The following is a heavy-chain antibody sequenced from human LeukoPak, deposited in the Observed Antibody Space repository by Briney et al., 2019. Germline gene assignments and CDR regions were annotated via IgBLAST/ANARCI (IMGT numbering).Heavy chain of an antibody. D-gene: IGHD3-22*01. J-gene: IGHJ3*02. Sequence: GGSLRLSCAASGFTVSSNYMSWVRQAPGKRLEWVAIISHDGNNKYNADSVKGRFTISRDNSKNTLYLQMNRLRVEDTAVYYCARASYHYDSSDSKGAFDIWGQGTMVTVSS. CDR2: ISHDGNNK. V-gene: IGHV3-30-3*01. CDR1: GFTVSSNY. CDR3: ARASYHYDSSDSKGAFDI.